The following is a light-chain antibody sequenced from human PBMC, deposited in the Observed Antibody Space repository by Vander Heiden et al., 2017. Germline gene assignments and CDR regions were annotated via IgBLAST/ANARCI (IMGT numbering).Light chain of an antibody. CDR1: QSLLHSNGYNY. J-gene: IGKJ5*01. V-gene: IGKV2-28*01. CDR2: LGS. CDR3: RQVLQTPST. Sequence: DIVMTQSPLSLPVTPGEPASISCRSSQSLLHSNGYNYLDWYLQKPGQSPQLLIYLGSNRASGVPHRFSGSGSGTDFTLKISRVEAEDVGVYYCRQVLQTPSTFGQGTPLEIK.